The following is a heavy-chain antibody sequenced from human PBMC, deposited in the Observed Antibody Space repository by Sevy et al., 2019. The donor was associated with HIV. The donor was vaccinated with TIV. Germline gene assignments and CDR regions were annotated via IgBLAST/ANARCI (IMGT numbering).Heavy chain of an antibody. V-gene: IGHV3-48*03. J-gene: IGHJ6*03. D-gene: IGHD5-18*01. CDR1: GFTFSSYE. CDR2: ISSSGSTI. Sequence: GGSLRLSCAASGFTFSSYEMNWVRQAPGKGLEWVSYISSSGSTIYYADSVKGRFTISRDNAKNSLYLQMNSLRAEDTAVYYCAREKQETARGYYYYYMDVWGKGTTATVSS. CDR3: AREKQETARGYYYYYMDV.